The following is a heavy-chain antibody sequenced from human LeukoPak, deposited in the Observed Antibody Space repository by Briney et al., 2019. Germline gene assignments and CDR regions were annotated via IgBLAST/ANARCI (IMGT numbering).Heavy chain of an antibody. D-gene: IGHD3-22*01. CDR3: ARGRTTMIVVVTPSYDY. V-gene: IGHV4-34*01. CDR1: GFTFSSYA. J-gene: IGHJ4*02. CDR2: INHSGST. Sequence: KSGGSLRLSCAASGFTFSSYATSWVRQAPGKGLEWIGEINHSGSTNYNPSLKSRVTISVDTSKNQFSLKLSSVTAADTAVYYCARGRTTMIVVVTPSYDYWGQGTLVTVSS.